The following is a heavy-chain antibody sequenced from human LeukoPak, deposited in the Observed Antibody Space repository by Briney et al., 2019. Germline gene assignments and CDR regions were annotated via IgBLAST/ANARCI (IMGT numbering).Heavy chain of an antibody. J-gene: IGHJ6*02. CDR2: INPSGGST. CDR3: ARDPYDSSGSYLERYGMDV. V-gene: IGHV1-46*01. CDR1: GYTFTSYF. D-gene: IGHD3-22*01. Sequence: ASVKVSCTASGYTFTSYFMHWVRQAPGQGLEWMGIINPSGGSTSYAQKFQGRVTMTRDTSTSTVYMELSSLRSEDTAVYYCARDPYDSSGSYLERYGMDVWGQGTTVTVSS.